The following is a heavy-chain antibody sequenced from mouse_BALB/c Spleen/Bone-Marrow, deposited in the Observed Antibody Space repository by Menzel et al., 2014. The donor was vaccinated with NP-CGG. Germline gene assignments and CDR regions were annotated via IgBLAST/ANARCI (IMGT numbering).Heavy chain of an antibody. CDR2: ISFDGRN. CDR3: ARGNYYSMDY. V-gene: IGHV3-6*02. Sequence: EVKLVESGPGLVKPSQSLSLTCSVTGYSIXSGYYWNWIRQFPGNKLEWMGYISFDGRNDYSPSLKNRISTTRDTSKNQFSLKLNSVTSEDTTRYYCARGNYYSMDYWGQGISVTVSS. CDR1: GYSIXSGYY. D-gene: IGHD2-1*01. J-gene: IGHJ4*01.